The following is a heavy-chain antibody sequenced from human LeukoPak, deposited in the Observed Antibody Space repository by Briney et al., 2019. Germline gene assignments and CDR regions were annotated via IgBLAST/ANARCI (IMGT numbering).Heavy chain of an antibody. CDR1: GVSLSSGGYC. Sequence: PSETLSLTCTVSGVSLSSGGYCWSWIRQPPGKGLEWIGYIYHSGSTYYNPSLKSRVTISVDRSKNQFSLKLSSVTAADTAVYYCAREVDYWGQGTLVTVSS. V-gene: IGHV4-30-2*01. CDR2: IYHSGST. CDR3: AREVDY. J-gene: IGHJ4*02.